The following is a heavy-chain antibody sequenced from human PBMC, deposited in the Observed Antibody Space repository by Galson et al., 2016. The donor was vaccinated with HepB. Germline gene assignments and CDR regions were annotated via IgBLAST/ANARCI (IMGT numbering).Heavy chain of an antibody. CDR3: ARAVCSGSTCREGFDF. CDR2: INPSDTST. J-gene: IGHJ4*02. Sequence: SVKVSCKASGYTFTDYYIHWVRQAPGQGLELMAIINPSDTSTNYAQKFQGRVTLTADTSTSTVYMELSSLRSDDTAVYFCARAVCSGSTCREGFDFWGQGTLLTVSS. V-gene: IGHV1-46*01. D-gene: IGHD2-8*02. CDR1: GYTFTDYY.